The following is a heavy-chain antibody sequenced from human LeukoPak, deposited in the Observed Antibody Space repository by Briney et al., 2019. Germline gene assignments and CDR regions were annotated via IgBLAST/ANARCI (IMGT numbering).Heavy chain of an antibody. CDR2: ISESGRTI. Sequence: GGSLRLSCAASGFTFSSYEMNWVRQAPGKGLEWISYISESGRTIYYADSVEGRFTISRDNSKNTLYLQMNSLRAEDTAVYYCAKDDWLAEIDYWGQGTLVTVSS. V-gene: IGHV3-48*03. J-gene: IGHJ4*02. CDR3: AKDDWLAEIDY. CDR1: GFTFSSYE. D-gene: IGHD6-19*01.